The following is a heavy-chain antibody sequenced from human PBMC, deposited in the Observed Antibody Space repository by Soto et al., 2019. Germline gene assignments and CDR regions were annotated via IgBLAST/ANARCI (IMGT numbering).Heavy chain of an antibody. D-gene: IGHD3-3*01. CDR3: ARGGESRFLECFRRDYCYGTDV. CDR1: GGSFSGYY. CDR2: IKHSGRT. V-gene: IGHV4-34*01. J-gene: IGHJ6*02. Sequence: QVQLQQWGAGLLKPSETLSLTCAVYGGSFSGYYWSWIRQPPGKGLGWIGEIKHSGRTNYNPSIKSRVPISVDTSKNRCSLKLSSGTAAETAVYYCARGGESRFLECFRRDYCYGTDVLGQGTTVTVSS.